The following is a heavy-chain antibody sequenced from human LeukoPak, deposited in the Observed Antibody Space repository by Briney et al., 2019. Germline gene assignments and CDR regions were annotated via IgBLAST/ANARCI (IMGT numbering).Heavy chain of an antibody. Sequence: SETLSLTCAVYGGSFSGYYWSWIRQPPGKGLEWIGEINHSGSTNYNPSLKSRVTISVDTSKNQFSLKLSSVTAADTAVYYCAGQGGYGDFDYWGQGTLVTVSS. CDR3: AGQGGYGDFDY. V-gene: IGHV4-34*01. CDR2: INHSGST. J-gene: IGHJ4*02. D-gene: IGHD5-12*01. CDR1: GGSFSGYY.